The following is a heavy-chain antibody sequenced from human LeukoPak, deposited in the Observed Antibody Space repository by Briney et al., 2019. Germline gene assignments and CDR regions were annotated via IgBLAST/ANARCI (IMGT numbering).Heavy chain of an antibody. CDR1: GGSISSYY. V-gene: IGHV4-59*01. Sequence: SETLSLTCTVSGGSISSYYWRWIRQPPGKGLEWIGYIYYSGTTNYNPSLKSRVTISVDTSKNQFSPKLHSVTAADTAVYYCARDRITMVRGALRYYGMDVWGQGTTVTVSS. CDR2: IYYSGTT. CDR3: ARDRITMVRGALRYYGMDV. D-gene: IGHD3-10*01. J-gene: IGHJ6*02.